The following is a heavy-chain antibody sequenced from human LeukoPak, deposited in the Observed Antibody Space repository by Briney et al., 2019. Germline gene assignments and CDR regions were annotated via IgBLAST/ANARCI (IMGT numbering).Heavy chain of an antibody. D-gene: IGHD2-15*01. Sequence: ASVKVSCKASGYTFTSYGISWVRQAPGQGLEWMGWISAYNGNTNYAQKLQGRVTMTTDTSTSTAYMELRSLRSDDTAVYYCARDDSVGYCSGGSCLPSYWGQGTLVTVSS. J-gene: IGHJ4*02. CDR3: ARDDSVGYCSGGSCLPSY. CDR1: GYTFTSYG. V-gene: IGHV1-18*01. CDR2: ISAYNGNT.